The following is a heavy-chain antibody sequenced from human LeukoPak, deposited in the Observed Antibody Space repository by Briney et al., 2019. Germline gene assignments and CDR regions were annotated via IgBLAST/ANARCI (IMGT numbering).Heavy chain of an antibody. CDR3: ARSSYYYDSSGLAY. CDR2: IYYSGST. Sequence: SETLSLTCTVSGSSIRSYYWSWIRQPPGKGLEWIGYIYYSGSTNYNPSLKSRVTISVDTSKNQFSLKLSSVTAADTAVYYCARSSYYYDSSGLAYWGQGTLVTVSS. V-gene: IGHV4-59*08. CDR1: GSSIRSYY. J-gene: IGHJ4*02. D-gene: IGHD3-22*01.